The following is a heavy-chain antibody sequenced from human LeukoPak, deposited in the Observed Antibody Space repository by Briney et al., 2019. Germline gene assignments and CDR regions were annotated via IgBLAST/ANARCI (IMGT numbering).Heavy chain of an antibody. Sequence: GASVKVSCKASGYTFTSYGISWVRQAPGQGLEWMGWISAYNGNTNYAQKLQGRVTMTTDTSTSTAYMELRSLRSDDTAVYYCARTYYYDSSGYYPTTYFDYWGQGTPVTVSS. D-gene: IGHD3-22*01. CDR3: ARTYYYDSSGYYPTTYFDY. CDR1: GYTFTSYG. CDR2: ISAYNGNT. J-gene: IGHJ4*02. V-gene: IGHV1-18*01.